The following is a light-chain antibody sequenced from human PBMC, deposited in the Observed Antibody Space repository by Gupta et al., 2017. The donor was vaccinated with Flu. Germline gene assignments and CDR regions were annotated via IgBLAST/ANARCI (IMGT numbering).Light chain of an antibody. Sequence: QSALTQPASVSGSPGQSITISCTGTSSDVGSYNLVSWYQQHPGKAPKLMIYEVTQRPSGVSNRFSGSKSGNTASLTSSGLQAEDEGDYYCCSYAGSSTSVVFGGGTKLTVL. CDR1: SSDVGSYNL. V-gene: IGLV2-23*02. J-gene: IGLJ2*01. CDR3: CSYAGSSTSVV. CDR2: EVT.